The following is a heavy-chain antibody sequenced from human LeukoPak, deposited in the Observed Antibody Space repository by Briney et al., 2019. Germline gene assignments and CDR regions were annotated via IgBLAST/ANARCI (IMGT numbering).Heavy chain of an antibody. CDR2: INHSGST. CDR1: SGSFSGYY. J-gene: IGHJ4*02. D-gene: IGHD5-24*01. V-gene: IGHV4-34*01. CDR3: ARGDGRDGYKGKLDY. Sequence: SETLPLTCAVYSGSFSGYYWSWIRQPPGKGLEWIGEINHSGSTSHNPSLKSRVTISVDTSKNQFSLKLTSVTAADTALYYCARGDGRDGYKGKLDYWGQGTLVTVSS.